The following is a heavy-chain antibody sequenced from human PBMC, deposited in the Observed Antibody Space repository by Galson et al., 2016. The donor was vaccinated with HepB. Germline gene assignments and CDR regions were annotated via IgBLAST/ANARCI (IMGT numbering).Heavy chain of an antibody. CDR3: AREGMIWFGESSPAPFYFDS. CDR1: GFNFSDYY. J-gene: IGHJ4*02. CDR2: ISSAGSHT. D-gene: IGHD3-10*01. V-gene: IGHV3-11*06. Sequence: SLRLSCATSGFNFSDYYMTWIRQAPGKGLEWVSYISSAGSHTKYADSVKGRFTISRDNAKSTLSLHINSLRAEDTAFYFCAREGMIWFGESSPAPFYFDSWGQGTLVTGSS.